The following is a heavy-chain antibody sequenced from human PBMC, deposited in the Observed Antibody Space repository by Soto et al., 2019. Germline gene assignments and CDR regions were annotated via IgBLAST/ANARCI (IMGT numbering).Heavy chain of an antibody. CDR1: GFMFSSHW. J-gene: IGHJ5*02. CDR3: ARHSRSAAIFFP. Sequence: HPGGSLRLSCEVSGFMFSSHWMAWVRQAPGRGLEWVANINHHGGETYYGDSVKGRFTISRDNTKNSLYLQMNSLRAEDTAVYYCARHSRSAAIFFPWGQGTQVTVSS. V-gene: IGHV3-7*01. CDR2: INHHGGET. D-gene: IGHD3-22*01.